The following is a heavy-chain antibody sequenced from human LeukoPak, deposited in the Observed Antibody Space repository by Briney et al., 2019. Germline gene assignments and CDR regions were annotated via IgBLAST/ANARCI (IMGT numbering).Heavy chain of an antibody. D-gene: IGHD3-3*01. CDR1: GFTFDDYG. CDR2: INSDGSST. V-gene: IGHV3-20*04. J-gene: IGHJ3*02. CDR3: ARGFTIFGVVNDAFDI. Sequence: RPGGSLRLSCAASGFTFDDYGMSWVRQAPGKGLEWVSGINSDGSSTSYADSVKGRFTISRDNAKNTLYLQMNSLRAEDTAVYYCARGFTIFGVVNDAFDIWGQGTMVTVSS.